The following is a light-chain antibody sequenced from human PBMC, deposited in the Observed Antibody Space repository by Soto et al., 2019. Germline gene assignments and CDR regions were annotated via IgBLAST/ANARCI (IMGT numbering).Light chain of an antibody. V-gene: IGLV2-8*01. J-gene: IGLJ3*02. CDR1: SMDVGTYNF. CDR2: EVN. CDR3: SSYAGSNTWV. Sequence: QSALTQPPAASGSPGQSVTISCTGTSMDVGTYNFVSWYQQHPGKAPKLMIYEVNKRPSGVPDRFSGSKSGNTASLTVSGLQAEDEADYYCSSYAGSNTWVFGGGTKLTVL.